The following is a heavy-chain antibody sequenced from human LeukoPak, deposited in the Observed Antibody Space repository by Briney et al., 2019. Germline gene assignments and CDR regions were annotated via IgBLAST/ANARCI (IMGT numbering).Heavy chain of an antibody. Sequence: GGSLRLSCAASGFTFSSYGMHWVRQAPGKGLEWVALISYDGSNKYYTDSVKGRFTISRDDSKNTYLQMNRLRAEDTAVYYCAKDGGTGRIAAPGADYWGQGTLVTVSS. CDR2: ISYDGSNK. V-gene: IGHV3-30*18. CDR3: AKDGGTGRIAAPGADY. D-gene: IGHD6-13*01. J-gene: IGHJ4*02. CDR1: GFTFSSYG.